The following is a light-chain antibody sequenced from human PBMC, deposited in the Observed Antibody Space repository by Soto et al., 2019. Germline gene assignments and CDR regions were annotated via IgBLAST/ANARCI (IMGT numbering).Light chain of an antibody. CDR2: GAS. V-gene: IGKV1-5*01. CDR1: QSVGTW. CDR3: QLYNRNTWS. J-gene: IGKJ1*01. Sequence: DIQMTQSPSTLSASVGGRVTITGRASQSVGTWVAWYQQKPGKAPKXXIYGASNLESGVPSRFSGSGSGTEFTLTITTLQPADFATYFCQLYNRNTWSFGPGTKVDI.